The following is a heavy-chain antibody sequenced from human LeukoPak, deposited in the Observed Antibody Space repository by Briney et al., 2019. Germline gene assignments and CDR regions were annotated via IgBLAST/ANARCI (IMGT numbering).Heavy chain of an antibody. D-gene: IGHD1-14*01. V-gene: IGHV4-39*01. J-gene: IGHJ4*02. Sequence: SETLSLTCNVSGGSISNKHYFWGWIRQPPGKGLEWIGSIFYSGSTYYNPSLKSRVTISVDTSENQFSLKMTSVTAADTGVYYYARTGTRPHWGQGTLVTVSS. CDR1: GGSISNKHYF. CDR3: ARTGTRPH. CDR2: IFYSGST.